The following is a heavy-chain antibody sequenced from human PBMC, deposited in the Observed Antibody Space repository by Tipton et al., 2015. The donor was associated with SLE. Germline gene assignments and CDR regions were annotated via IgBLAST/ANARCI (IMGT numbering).Heavy chain of an antibody. D-gene: IGHD2-15*01. CDR3: VKSVVVVSPRDYYYYMDV. V-gene: IGHV4-59*08. CDR1: GGSISSFY. CDR2: IYHLGST. Sequence: LRLSCSVSGGSISSFYWSWIRQTPGKRLEWIGYIYHLGSTEYNPSLQSRVTLSVDMSKNQFSLRLSSVTAADTGVYYCVKSVVVVSPRDYYYYMDVWGKGTTVTVSS. J-gene: IGHJ6*03.